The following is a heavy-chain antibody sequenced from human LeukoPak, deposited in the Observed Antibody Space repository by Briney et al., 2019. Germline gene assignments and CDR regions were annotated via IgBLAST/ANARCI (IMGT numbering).Heavy chain of an antibody. J-gene: IGHJ4*02. V-gene: IGHV5-51*01. CDR2: IYPGDSDT. Sequence: GESLKISRKGSGYSFTSYWIGWVRQMPGKGLEWMGIIYPGDSDTRYSPSFQGQVTISADKSISTAYLQWSSLKASDTAMYYCARRSSIAAAGAYYFDYWGQGTLVTVSS. CDR1: GYSFTSYW. D-gene: IGHD6-13*01. CDR3: ARRSSIAAAGAYYFDY.